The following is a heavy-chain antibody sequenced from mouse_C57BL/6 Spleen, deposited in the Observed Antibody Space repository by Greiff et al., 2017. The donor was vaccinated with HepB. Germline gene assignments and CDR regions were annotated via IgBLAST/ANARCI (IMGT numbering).Heavy chain of an antibody. D-gene: IGHD2-4*01. Sequence: EESGPGLVKPSQSLSLTCSVTGYSITSGYYWNWIRQFPGNKLEWMGYISYDGSNNYNPSLKNRISITRDTSKNQFFLKLNSVTTEDTATYYCARGYYDYDVPFAYWGQGTLVTVSA. J-gene: IGHJ3*01. CDR2: ISYDGSN. CDR1: GYSITSGYY. V-gene: IGHV3-6*01. CDR3: ARGYYDYDVPFAY.